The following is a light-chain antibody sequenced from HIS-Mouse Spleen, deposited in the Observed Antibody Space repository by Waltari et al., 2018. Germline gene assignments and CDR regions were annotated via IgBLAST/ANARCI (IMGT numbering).Light chain of an antibody. CDR2: AAS. CDR3: QQLNSYPPT. V-gene: IGKV1-9*01. Sequence: DIQLTQSPSFLSASVGDRVTITFRASQGISSYLAWYQQKPGKAPKLLIFAASTLQSGVPSRFSGSESGTEFTLTISSLQPEDFATYYCQQLNSYPPTFGQGTKVEIK. J-gene: IGKJ1*01. CDR1: QGISSY.